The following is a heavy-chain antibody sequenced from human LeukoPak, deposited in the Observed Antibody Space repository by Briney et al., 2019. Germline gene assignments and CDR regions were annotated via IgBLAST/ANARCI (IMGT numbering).Heavy chain of an antibody. J-gene: IGHJ4*02. CDR3: ARIRRGWSQNWDY. D-gene: IGHD6-19*01. CDR2: IKQDGSGK. CDR1: GFTCSSYW. Sequence: PGGSLRLSCAASGFTCSSYWMSWVRQAPGKGLEWVANIKQDGSGKYYVDSVKGRFTISRDNAKNSLYLQMNSLRAEDTAVYYCARIRRGWSQNWDYWGQGTLVTVSS. V-gene: IGHV3-7*01.